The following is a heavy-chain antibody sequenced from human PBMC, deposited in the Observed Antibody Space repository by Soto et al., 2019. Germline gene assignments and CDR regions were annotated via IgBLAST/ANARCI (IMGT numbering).Heavy chain of an antibody. CDR2: IYDTESA. J-gene: IGHJ4*02. Sequence: PSETLSLTCTVSGCSISSYFWSWIRQPPGKGLEWIGYIYDTESAYYNPSLKSRVSISMDTSENHFAMRLTSVTAADSAVYYCARASSSSSAADYWGQGLQVTVSS. CDR1: GCSISSYF. V-gene: IGHV4-59*12. CDR3: ARASSSSSAADY. D-gene: IGHD6-6*01.